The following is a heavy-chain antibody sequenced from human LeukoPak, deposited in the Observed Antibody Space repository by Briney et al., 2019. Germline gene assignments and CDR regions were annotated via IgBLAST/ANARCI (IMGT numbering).Heavy chain of an antibody. CDR1: GYTFTGYY. Sequence: EASVKVSCKASGYTFTGYYMHWVRQAPGRGLEWMGWINPNSGGTNYAQKFQGRVTMTRDTSISTAYMELSRLRSDDTAVYYCALEVSALAFEYWGQGTLVTVSS. CDR2: INPNSGGT. V-gene: IGHV1-2*02. D-gene: IGHD3-3*02. J-gene: IGHJ4*02. CDR3: ALEVSALAFEY.